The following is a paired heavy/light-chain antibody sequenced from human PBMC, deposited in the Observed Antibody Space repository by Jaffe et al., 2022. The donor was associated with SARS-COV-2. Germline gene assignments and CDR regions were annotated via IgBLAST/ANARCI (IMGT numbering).Light chain of an antibody. Sequence: QSALTQPASVSGSRGQSITISCTGTSSDVGSFSLVSWYQQYPGKAPTLMIYEGIKRPSGISNRFSGSKSGNTASLTISGLQAEDEADYYCCSYAGGSTWNWVFGGGTKLTVL. V-gene: IGLV2-23*01. J-gene: IGLJ3*02. CDR3: CSYAGGSTWNWV. CDR2: EGI. CDR1: SSDVGSFSL.
Heavy chain of an antibody. D-gene: IGHD3-9*01. V-gene: IGHV3-49*03. CDR2: IRGRAYGGTT. CDR3: TRIPHFFDYLPPDY. Sequence: EVQLVESGGGLVQPGRSLRLSCTASGFTFGAYALSWFRQAPGKGLEWVGFIRGRAYGGTTEYAASVQGRFTISRDDSTSIAYLQMNSLKTEDTAVYYCTRIPHFFDYLPPDYWGPGNLVTVSS. J-gene: IGHJ4*02. CDR1: GFTFGAYA.